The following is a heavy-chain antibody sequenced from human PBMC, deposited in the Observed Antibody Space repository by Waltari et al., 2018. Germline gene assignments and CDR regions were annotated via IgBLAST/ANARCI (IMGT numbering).Heavy chain of an antibody. CDR3: ARDGLYCSSTSCFYYYYGMDV. CDR1: GYTFTSYG. Sequence: QVQLVQSGAEVKKPGASVKVSCKASGYTFTSYGISWVRQAPGQGLEWMGWISAYNGNTNYAQKLQGRVTMTTDTSTSTAYMELRSLRSDDTAVYYCARDGLYCSSTSCFYYYYGMDVWGQGTTVTVSS. D-gene: IGHD2-2*01. J-gene: IGHJ6*02. CDR2: ISAYNGNT. V-gene: IGHV1-18*01.